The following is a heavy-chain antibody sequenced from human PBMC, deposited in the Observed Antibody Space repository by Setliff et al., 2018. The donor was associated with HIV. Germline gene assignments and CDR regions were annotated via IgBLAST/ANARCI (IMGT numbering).Heavy chain of an antibody. Sequence: SETLSLTCSVSGGSISYYHWSWIRQPAGKGLEWIGRIYYTGFTDYNPSLKSRLTMSVDTSKNQFSLRLNSVTAADTAVYFCARGGAVSADFDSWGQGTLVTVSS. D-gene: IGHD3-16*01. J-gene: IGHJ4*02. CDR3: ARGGAVSADFDS. V-gene: IGHV4-4*07. CDR2: IYYTGFT. CDR1: GGSISYYH.